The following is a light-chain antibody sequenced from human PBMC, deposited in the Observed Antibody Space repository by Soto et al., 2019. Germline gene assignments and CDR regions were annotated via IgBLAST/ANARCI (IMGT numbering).Light chain of an antibody. CDR1: QSVSSSY. J-gene: IGKJ5*01. V-gene: IGKV3-20*01. CDR2: GAS. CDR3: QQYGSSPPIT. Sequence: EIVLTQSPGTLSLSPGERATLSCRASQSVSSSYLAGYQQKPGQAPRLLIYGASSRATGIPDRFSGGGSGTDFTLTISRLEPVDFAVYYCQQYGSSPPITFGQGTRLDIK.